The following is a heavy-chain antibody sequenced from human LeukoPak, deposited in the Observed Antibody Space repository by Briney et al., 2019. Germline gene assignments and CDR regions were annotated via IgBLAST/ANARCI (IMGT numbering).Heavy chain of an antibody. Sequence: SYYSGSTYYNPALKRRVSISGDTAKNQFSLKLSSVTAADTAVYYCARSIVVVPAAIYSFDPWGQGTLVTVSS. J-gene: IGHJ5*02. D-gene: IGHD2-2*02. V-gene: IGHV4-39*01. CDR3: ARSIVVVPAAIYSFDP. CDR2: SYYSGST.